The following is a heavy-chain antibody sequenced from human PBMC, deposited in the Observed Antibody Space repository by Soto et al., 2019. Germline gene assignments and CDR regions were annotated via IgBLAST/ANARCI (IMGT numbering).Heavy chain of an antibody. J-gene: IGHJ6*02. Sequence: ASVKVSCKASGYTFTGYYMRWVRQAPGQGLEWMGWINPNSGGTNYAQKFQGRVTMTRDTSISTAYMELSRLRSDDTAVYYCARDMSPRFLEWPEDGMGVWGQGTTVTVSS. CDR1: GYTFTGYY. V-gene: IGHV1-2*02. D-gene: IGHD3-3*01. CDR3: ARDMSPRFLEWPEDGMGV. CDR2: INPNSGGT.